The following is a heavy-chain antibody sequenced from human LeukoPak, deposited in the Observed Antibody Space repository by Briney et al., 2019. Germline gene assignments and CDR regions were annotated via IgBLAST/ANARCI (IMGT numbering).Heavy chain of an antibody. CDR2: ISYDGSNK. Sequence: PVRSLRLSCAAFGFTFSSYAMHWVRQTPGKGLEWVAVISYDGSNKYYADSVKGRFTISRDNSKNTLYLQMNSLRAEDTAVYYCARATRGVVTGTWFDPWGQGTLVTVSS. CDR3: ARATRGVVTGTWFDP. CDR1: GFTFSSYA. J-gene: IGHJ5*02. V-gene: IGHV3-30*04. D-gene: IGHD2-21*02.